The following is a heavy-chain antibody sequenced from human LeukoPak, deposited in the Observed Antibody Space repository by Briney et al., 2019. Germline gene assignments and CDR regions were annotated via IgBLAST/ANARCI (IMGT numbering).Heavy chain of an antibody. J-gene: IGHJ4*02. V-gene: IGHV3-7*01. CDR3: VRDTYRTAVAGSSGLGY. CDR2: IKQDGSEK. CDR1: GFTFGTYW. D-gene: IGHD6-19*01. Sequence: GGSLRLSCAASGFTFGTYWMDWVRQAPGKGLEWVANIKQDGSEKSYVDSVKGRFTISRDNVKNSVYPQMHSLRADDTAIYYCVRDTYRTAVAGSSGLGYWGQGTLVTVSS.